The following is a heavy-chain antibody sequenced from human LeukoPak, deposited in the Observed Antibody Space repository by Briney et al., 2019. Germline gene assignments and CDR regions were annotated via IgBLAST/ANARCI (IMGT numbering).Heavy chain of an antibody. D-gene: IGHD3-22*01. J-gene: IGHJ5*02. CDR3: ARQNYYDSSGQNWFDP. CDR2: IIHSGST. V-gene: IGHV4-30-2*01. Sequence: SQTLSLTCAVSGGSISSGGYFWTWIRQPPGKGLEWIGEIIHSGSTNYNPSLKSRVTISVDTSKNQFSLNLTSLTAADTAVYYCARQNYYDSSGQNWFDPWGQGTLVTVSS. CDR1: GGSISSGGYF.